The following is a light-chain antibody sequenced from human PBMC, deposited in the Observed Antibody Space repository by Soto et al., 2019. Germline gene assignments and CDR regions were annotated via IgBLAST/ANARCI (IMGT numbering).Light chain of an antibody. CDR3: QQYAAHSQVT. J-gene: IGKJ2*01. V-gene: IGKV1-5*03. Sequence: DIQMTQSPSTVSASVGDRVAITCRASQSISTSLAWYQQKPGKAPRLLIYRASSLEEGVPSRFSGSGSGTAFTLTIGGLQPDDFATYYCQQYAAHSQVTFGQVTKLEI. CDR1: QSISTS. CDR2: RAS.